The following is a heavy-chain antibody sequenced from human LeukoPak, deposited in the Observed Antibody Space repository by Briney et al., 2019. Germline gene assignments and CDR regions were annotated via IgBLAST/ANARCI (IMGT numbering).Heavy chain of an antibody. CDR2: VKQDGSQK. D-gene: IGHD3-3*01. J-gene: IGHJ4*02. CDR3: ARDTAALNIWSGHSI. CDR1: GFTFNNYW. Sequence: PGGSLRLSCAASGFTFNNYWMSWVRQAPGKGLEWVANVKQDGSQKYYVDSVKGRFTISRDNAQNSLYLQMNSLRAEDTAVYYCARDTAALNIWSGHSIWGQGTLVTVSS. V-gene: IGHV3-7*01.